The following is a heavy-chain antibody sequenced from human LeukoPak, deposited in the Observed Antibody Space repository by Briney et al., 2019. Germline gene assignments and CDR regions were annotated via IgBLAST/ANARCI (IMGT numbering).Heavy chain of an antibody. CDR1: GYTFTGYY. J-gene: IGHJ3*02. CDR3: AALMGLESSFDI. Sequence: GASVKVSCKASGYTFTGYYMHWVRQAPGQGLEWMGWINPNIGGTNYAQNFQGRVTMTRDTSISTAYMELSRLRSDDTAVYYCAALMGLESSFDIWGQGTMVTVSS. CDR2: INPNIGGT. V-gene: IGHV1-2*02. D-gene: IGHD1-26*01.